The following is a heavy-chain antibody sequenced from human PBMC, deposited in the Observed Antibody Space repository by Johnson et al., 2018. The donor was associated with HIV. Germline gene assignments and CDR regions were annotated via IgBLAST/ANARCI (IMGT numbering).Heavy chain of an antibody. CDR1: GFTFSNAW. Sequence: VQLVESGGGLVQPGGSLRLSCAASGFTFSNAWMSWVRQAPGKGLEWVGRIKSKTDGGTTDYAAPVKGRFTISRDDSKNTLYLQMNGLRAEDTAVYYCAKGTNGQSWAFDIWGQGTVVTVSS. CDR3: AKGTNGQSWAFDI. CDR2: IKSKTDGGTT. V-gene: IGHV3-15*01. D-gene: IGHD2-8*01. J-gene: IGHJ3*02.